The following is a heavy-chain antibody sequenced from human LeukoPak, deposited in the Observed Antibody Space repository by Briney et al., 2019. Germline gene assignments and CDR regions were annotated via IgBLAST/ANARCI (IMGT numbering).Heavy chain of an antibody. D-gene: IGHD3-22*01. CDR3: ARDGFYYDTSGYYDY. J-gene: IGHJ4*02. V-gene: IGHV3-30*04. CDR1: GFSFSSYA. CDR2: ILYDGSNK. Sequence: PGGSLRLPCAASGFSFSSYAMHWVRQAPGKGLEWVAVILYDGSNKYYADSVKGRFTISRDNSKNTLYLQMNSLRADDTAVYYCARDGFYYDTSGYYDYWGQGTLVTVSS.